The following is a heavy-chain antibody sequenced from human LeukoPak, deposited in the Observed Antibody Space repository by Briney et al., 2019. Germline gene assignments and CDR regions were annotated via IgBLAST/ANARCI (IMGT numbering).Heavy chain of an antibody. Sequence: ASVKVSCKASGYTFTSCDIHWLRPATGQGLAWMGWMNPNSGNTGYALKFQGRVTITRDTSISTAYMELSSLRSEDTAVYYCARAFRGYNWFDPWGKGTLVTVSS. CDR1: GYTFTSCD. CDR3: ARAFRGYNWFDP. D-gene: IGHD3-3*02. V-gene: IGHV1-8*03. J-gene: IGHJ5*02. CDR2: MNPNSGNT.